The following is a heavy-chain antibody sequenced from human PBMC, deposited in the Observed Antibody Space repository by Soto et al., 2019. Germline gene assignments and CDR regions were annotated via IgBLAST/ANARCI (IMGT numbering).Heavy chain of an antibody. CDR2: IYYSGST. CDR3: AGGHGGLYQGRYFYRIGG. Sequence: QVQLQESGPGLVKPSETLSLTCTVSGGSVSSGSYYWSWIRQPPGKGLEWIGYIYYSGSTNYNPSPKGPGHLSRGPSQDPFPLELGSVAGWETGGFYLAGGHGGLYQGRYFYRIGGWGPGTTVTVSS. CDR1: GGSVSSGSYY. J-gene: IGHJ6*02. V-gene: IGHV4-61*01. D-gene: IGHD2-2*01.